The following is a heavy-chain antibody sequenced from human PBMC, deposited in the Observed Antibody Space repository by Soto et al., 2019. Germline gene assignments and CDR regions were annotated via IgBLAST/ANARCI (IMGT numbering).Heavy chain of an antibody. D-gene: IGHD3-16*01. CDR1: GYSFTRYG. J-gene: IGHJ6*02. Sequence: GASVKVSCKSSGYSFTRYGIARARKAPGQGLEWMGWINTYNGNTNYAQNLQGRVTLTTDTSTSTAYMELTSLRSNDTAIYYCAMVDVYVTPSPQDVWGQGTTVTVSS. CDR3: AMVDVYVTPSPQDV. V-gene: IGHV1-18*01. CDR2: INTYNGNT.